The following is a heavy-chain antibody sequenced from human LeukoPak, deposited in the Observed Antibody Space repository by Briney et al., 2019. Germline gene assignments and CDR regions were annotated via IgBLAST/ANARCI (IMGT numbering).Heavy chain of an antibody. V-gene: IGHV1-18*04. CDR2: INAYNGDT. CDR3: ARDGSGHWFDP. D-gene: IGHD6-25*01. Sequence: ASAKVSCKASGYTFNSYGISWVRQAPGQGLEWMGWINAYNGDTNHAQKFQGRVTMTTDTSTTTAYMELGSLRSDDTAVYYCARDGSGHWFDPWGQGTLVTVSS. J-gene: IGHJ5*02. CDR1: GYTFNSYG.